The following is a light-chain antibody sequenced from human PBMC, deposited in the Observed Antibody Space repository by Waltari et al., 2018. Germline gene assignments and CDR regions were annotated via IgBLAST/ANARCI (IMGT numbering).Light chain of an antibody. Sequence: QSVLTQPPSVSGAPGQRVTISCTGSSSNIGAGYDVHWYQQLPGTAPKLLIYCNSNRPSGVPDRFSGSKSGTSASLAITGLQAEDEADYYCQSYDSSLSGPYVFGTGTKVTVL. CDR2: CNS. V-gene: IGLV1-40*01. CDR3: QSYDSSLSGPYV. J-gene: IGLJ1*01. CDR1: SSNIGAGYD.